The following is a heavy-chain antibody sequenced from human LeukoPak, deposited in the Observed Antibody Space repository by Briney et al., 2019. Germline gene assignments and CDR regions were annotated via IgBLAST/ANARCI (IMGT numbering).Heavy chain of an antibody. Sequence: GGSLRLSCAASGFTFSSYSMNWVRQAPGKGLEWVSYISSSSSTIYYADSVKGRLTISRDNAKNSLYLQMNSLRAEDTAVYYCARDYYDILTGYYFLNYYYGMDVWGQGTTVTVSS. CDR2: ISSSSSTI. D-gene: IGHD3-9*01. CDR3: ARDYYDILTGYYFLNYYYGMDV. V-gene: IGHV3-48*01. J-gene: IGHJ6*02. CDR1: GFTFSSYS.